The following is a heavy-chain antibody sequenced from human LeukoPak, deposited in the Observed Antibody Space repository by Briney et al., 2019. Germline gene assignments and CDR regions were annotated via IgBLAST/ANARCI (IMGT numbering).Heavy chain of an antibody. J-gene: IGHJ6*03. Sequence: PSETLSLTCTVSGGSISSSSYYWGWIRQPPGKGLEWIGSIYYSGSTYYNPSLKSRVTISVDTSKNQFSLKLSSVTAADTAIYFCATSSYYDPSSRTAYYMDVWGKGTTVTVSS. CDR3: ATSSYYDPSSRTAYYMDV. V-gene: IGHV4-39*01. CDR1: GGSISSSSYY. D-gene: IGHD3-22*01. CDR2: IYYSGST.